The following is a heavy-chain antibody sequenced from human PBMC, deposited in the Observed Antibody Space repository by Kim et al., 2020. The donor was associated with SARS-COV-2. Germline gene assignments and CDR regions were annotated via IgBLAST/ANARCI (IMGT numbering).Heavy chain of an antibody. Sequence: SETLSLTCTVSGGSISSSSYYWGWIRQPPGKGLEWIGSIYYSGSTYYNPSLKSRVTISVDTSKNQFSLKLSSVTAADTAVYYCASLTWLVFGVVIKDYYYGMDVWGQGTTVTVSS. CDR2: IYYSGST. J-gene: IGHJ6*02. V-gene: IGHV4-39*01. CDR1: GGSISSSSYY. CDR3: ASLTWLVFGVVIKDYYYGMDV. D-gene: IGHD3-3*01.